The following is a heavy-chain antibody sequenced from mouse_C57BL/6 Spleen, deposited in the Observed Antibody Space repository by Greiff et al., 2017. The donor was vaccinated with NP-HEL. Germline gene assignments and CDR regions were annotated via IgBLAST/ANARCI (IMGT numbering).Heavy chain of an antibody. D-gene: IGHD1-1*01. Sequence: VQLQQSGAELVRPGTSVKVSCKASGYAFTNYLIEWVKQRPGQGLEWIGVINPGSGGTNYNEKFKGKATLTADKSSSTAYMQLSSLTSEDSAVYFCARSEWTYYYGSSPPYFDHWGQGTTLTVSS. V-gene: IGHV1-54*01. CDR2: INPGSGGT. CDR3: ARSEWTYYYGSSPPYFDH. J-gene: IGHJ2*01. CDR1: GYAFTNYL.